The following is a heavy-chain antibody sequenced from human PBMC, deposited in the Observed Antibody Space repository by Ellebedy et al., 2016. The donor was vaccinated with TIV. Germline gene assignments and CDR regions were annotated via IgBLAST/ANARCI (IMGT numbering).Heavy chain of an antibody. D-gene: IGHD1-1*01. CDR3: TSPAVGHTTGCCRYYFDY. V-gene: IGHV3-21*04. CDR1: GFIFNHYS. J-gene: IGHJ4*02. CDR2: ISSTGYYI. Sequence: GESLKISCAASGFIFNHYSMNWVRQAPGKGLEWISSISSTGYYIYYADSVKGRFTVSRDNSRNTVLLQMNSLRAEATAVYYCTSPAVGHTTGCCRYYFDYWGLGTVVAVSS.